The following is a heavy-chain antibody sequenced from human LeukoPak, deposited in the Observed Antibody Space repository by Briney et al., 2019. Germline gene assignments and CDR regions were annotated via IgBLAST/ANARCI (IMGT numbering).Heavy chain of an antibody. D-gene: IGHD2/OR15-2a*01. Sequence: GGSLRLSCAASGLTFSIHWMNWVRRAPGKGLECVANINQDGSDKYYVDSVKGRFTISRDNAKNTLYLQMNSLRAEDTAVYYCARDWFHAIDYWGQGTLVTVSS. CDR3: ARDWFHAIDY. J-gene: IGHJ4*02. CDR1: GLTFSIHW. V-gene: IGHV3-7*01. CDR2: INQDGSDK.